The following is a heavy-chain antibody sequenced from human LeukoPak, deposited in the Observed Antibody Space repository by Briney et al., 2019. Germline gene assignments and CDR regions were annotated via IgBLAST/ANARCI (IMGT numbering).Heavy chain of an antibody. J-gene: IGHJ6*02. CDR3: ARLYGDYANAYYNYYDMDV. CDR1: GGSVSSGSYY. V-gene: IGHV4-61*01. CDR2: IYYSGST. D-gene: IGHD4-17*01. Sequence: SETLSLTCTVSGGSVSSGSYYWSWIRQPPGKGLEWIGYIYYSGSTNYNPSLKSRVTISVDTSKNQFSLKLSSVTAADTAVYYCARLYGDYANAYYNYYDMDVWGQGTTVTVSS.